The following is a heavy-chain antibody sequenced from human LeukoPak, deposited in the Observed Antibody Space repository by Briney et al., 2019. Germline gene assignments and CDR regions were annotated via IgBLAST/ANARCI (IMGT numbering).Heavy chain of an antibody. CDR1: GGSINSGGYY. Sequence: PSETLSLTCTVSGGSINSGGYYWSWVRQPPGKGLEWIGYIYQNGSTYYNPSLKSRVTISVDRSKNQFYLNLTSVTAADTAVYYCVRHLPCFGCYYYSMDVWGRGTTVTVSS. V-gene: IGHV4-30-2*01. CDR2: IYQNGST. CDR3: VRHLPCFGCYYYSMDV. D-gene: IGHD6-19*01. J-gene: IGHJ6*03.